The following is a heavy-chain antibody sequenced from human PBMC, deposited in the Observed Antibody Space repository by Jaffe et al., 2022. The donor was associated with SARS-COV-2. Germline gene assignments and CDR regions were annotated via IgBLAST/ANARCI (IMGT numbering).Heavy chain of an antibody. V-gene: IGHV3-30-3*01. CDR1: GFTFSSYA. CDR3: ARDWSAPEGGVIVSSGY. CDR2: ISYDGSNK. J-gene: IGHJ4*02. Sequence: QVQLVESGGGVVQPGRSLRLSCAASGFTFSSYAMHWVRQAPGKGLEWVAVISYDGSNKYYADSVKGRFTISRDNSKNTLYLQMNSLRAEDTAVYYCARDWSAPEGGVIVSSGYWGQGTLVTVSS. D-gene: IGHD3-16*02.